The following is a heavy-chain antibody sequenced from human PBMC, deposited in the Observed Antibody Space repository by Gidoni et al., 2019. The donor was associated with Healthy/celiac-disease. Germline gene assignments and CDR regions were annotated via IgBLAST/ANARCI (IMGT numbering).Heavy chain of an antibody. Sequence: EVQLLESGGGLVQPGGSLRLSCAASGFTFSSYAMSWVRQAPGKGLEWVSAISGSGGSTYYADSVKGRFTIPRDNSKNTLYLQMNSLRAEDTAVYYCAKGSGSSSWGSDFDYWGQGTLVTVSS. V-gene: IGHV3-23*01. J-gene: IGHJ4*02. CDR3: AKGSGSSSWGSDFDY. CDR1: GFTFSSYA. CDR2: ISGSGGST. D-gene: IGHD6-13*01.